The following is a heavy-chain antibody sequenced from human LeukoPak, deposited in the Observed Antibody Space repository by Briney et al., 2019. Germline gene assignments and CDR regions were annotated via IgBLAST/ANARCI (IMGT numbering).Heavy chain of an antibody. J-gene: IGHJ4*02. Sequence: ASVKVSCKASGYAFTTYDINWVRQATGQGLEWMGWMNPNSGYTGYAQKFQGRVTITRDTSISTAYMELSSLRSEDTAVYYCARVAGSIDYWGQGTLVTVSS. V-gene: IGHV1-8*03. CDR2: MNPNSGYT. D-gene: IGHD6-19*01. CDR3: ARVAGSIDY. CDR1: GYAFTTYD.